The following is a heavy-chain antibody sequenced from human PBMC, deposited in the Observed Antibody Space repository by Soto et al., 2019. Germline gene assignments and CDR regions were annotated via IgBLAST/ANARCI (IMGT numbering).Heavy chain of an antibody. V-gene: IGHV3-33*01. CDR3: ARGGVGGTAFWGYLDY. J-gene: IGHJ4*02. CDR1: GFTFSGYG. D-gene: IGHD1-26*01. CDR2: IRYDGSNI. Sequence: QVQLVESGGGVVQPGRSLRLSCVASGFTFSGYGMHWVRQAPGKGLEWVAIIRYDGSNIYYADSVRGRFAISRDNSKNTVFLQMDRLGAGDTAVDYCARGGVGGTAFWGYLDYWGQGALVTVSS.